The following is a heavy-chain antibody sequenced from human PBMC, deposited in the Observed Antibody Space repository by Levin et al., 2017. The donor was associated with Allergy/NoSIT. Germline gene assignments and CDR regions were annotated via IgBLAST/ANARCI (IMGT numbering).Heavy chain of an antibody. D-gene: IGHD6-6*01. CDR1: GYSFTSYW. V-gene: IGHV5-51*01. Sequence: GESLKISCKGSGYSFTSYWIGWVRQMPGKGLEWMGIIYPGDSDTRYSPSFQGQVTISADKSISTAYLQWSSLKASDTAMYYCASSSIAARRPDHYFDYWGQGTLVTVSS. CDR2: IYPGDSDT. CDR3: ASSSIAARRPDHYFDY. J-gene: IGHJ4*02.